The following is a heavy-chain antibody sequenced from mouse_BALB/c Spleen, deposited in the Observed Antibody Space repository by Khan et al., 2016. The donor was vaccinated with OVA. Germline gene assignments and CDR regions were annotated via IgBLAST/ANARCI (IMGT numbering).Heavy chain of an antibody. Sequence: EVQLQESGPGQVKPSQSLSLTCTVTGYSITSDYAWNWIRQFPGNKLEWMAYINYSGSTSYNPSLNGRISITRDTSKNPFFLQLNSVTTEDTATYYGARDYYGSSYFDYWGQGTTLTVSS. CDR2: INYSGST. D-gene: IGHD1-1*01. CDR3: ARDYYGSSYFDY. J-gene: IGHJ2*01. CDR1: GYSITSDYA. V-gene: IGHV3-2*02.